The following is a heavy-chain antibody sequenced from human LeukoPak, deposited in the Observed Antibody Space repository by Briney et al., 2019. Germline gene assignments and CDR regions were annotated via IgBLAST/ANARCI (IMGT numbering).Heavy chain of an antibody. CDR1: GGSFSGYY. CDR2: INHSGST. J-gene: IGHJ4*02. V-gene: IGHV4-34*01. Sequence: SETLSLTCAVYGGSFSGYYWSWIRQPPGKGLEWIGEINHSGSTNYNPSLKSRVTISVDTSKNQFSLKLSSVTAADTAVYYCASSPTIFGVVISYYFDYWGQGTLVTVSS. D-gene: IGHD3-3*01. CDR3: ASSPTIFGVVISYYFDY.